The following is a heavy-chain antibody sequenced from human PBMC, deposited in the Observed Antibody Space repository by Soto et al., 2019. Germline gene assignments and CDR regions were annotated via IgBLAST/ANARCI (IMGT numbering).Heavy chain of an antibody. J-gene: IGHJ2*01. CDR3: AKSSGCAAIWYIDP. Sequence: PGGSLRLSCAASGFTFSSYDMHWVRQATGKGLEWVSAIGTAGDTYYPGSVKGRFTISRENAKNSLYLQMNSLRAGDTAVYYCAKSSGCAAIWYIDPWGRGTLVTVSS. CDR1: GFTFSSYD. V-gene: IGHV3-13*01. CDR2: IGTAGDT. D-gene: IGHD6-19*01.